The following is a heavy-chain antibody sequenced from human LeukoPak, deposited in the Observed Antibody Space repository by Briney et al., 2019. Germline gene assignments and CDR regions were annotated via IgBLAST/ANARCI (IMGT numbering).Heavy chain of an antibody. Sequence: GGSLRLSCAASGFTFSNAWMNWVRQAPGKGLVWVSRIASDGSSTTYADSVKGRFSISRDNAKNTLYLQMNSLRVEDTAVYYCARGRPHGNDYWGRGTLVTVSS. V-gene: IGHV3-74*01. D-gene: IGHD4-23*01. CDR1: GFTFSNAW. CDR3: ARGRPHGNDY. J-gene: IGHJ4*02. CDR2: IASDGSST.